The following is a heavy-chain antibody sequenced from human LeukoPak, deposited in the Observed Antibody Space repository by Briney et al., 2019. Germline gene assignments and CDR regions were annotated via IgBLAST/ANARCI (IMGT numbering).Heavy chain of an antibody. Sequence: AGGSLRLSCAASGFTFSSYAMSWVRQAPGKGLEWVSAISGSGGSTYYADSVKGRFTISRDNSKNTLYLQMHSLRAEDTAVYYCAKDLGPIRGWFDPWGQGTLVTVSS. CDR3: AKDLGPIRGWFDP. J-gene: IGHJ5*02. V-gene: IGHV3-23*01. CDR2: ISGSGGST. CDR1: GFTFSSYA. D-gene: IGHD3-16*01.